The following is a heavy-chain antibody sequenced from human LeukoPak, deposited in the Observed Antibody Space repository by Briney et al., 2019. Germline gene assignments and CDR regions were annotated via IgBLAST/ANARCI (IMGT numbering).Heavy chain of an antibody. CDR3: ATSPYITMIVVGPFDY. CDR1: GGTFSSYA. CDR2: IIPIFGTA. J-gene: IGHJ4*02. D-gene: IGHD3-22*01. V-gene: IGHV1-69*05. Sequence: SVKVSCKASGGTFSSYAISWVRQAPGQGLEWMGRIIPIFGTANYAQKFQGRVTITTDESTSTAYMGLSSLRSEDTAVYYCATSPYITMIVVGPFDYWGQGTLVIVSS.